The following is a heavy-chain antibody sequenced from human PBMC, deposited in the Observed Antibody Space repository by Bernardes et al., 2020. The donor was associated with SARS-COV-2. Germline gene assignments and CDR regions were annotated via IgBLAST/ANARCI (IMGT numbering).Heavy chain of an antibody. CDR2: INPDGSST. V-gene: IGHV3-74*01. J-gene: IGHJ5*02. CDR1: GFTFGSAW. CDR3: ARDLGYCTNGVCSP. D-gene: IGHD2-8*01. Sequence: GGSLRLSCAASGFTFGSAWFHWVRQAPGKGLVWVSRINPDGSSTNYADSVKGRFTISRDNAKNMLFLQMSGLRAEDTAIYYCARDLGYCTNGVCSPWGQGTLVTVSS.